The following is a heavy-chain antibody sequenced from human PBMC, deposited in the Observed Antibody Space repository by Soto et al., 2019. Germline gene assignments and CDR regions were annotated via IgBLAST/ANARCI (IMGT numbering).Heavy chain of an antibody. Sequence: QVQLQESGPGLVKPSETLSLTCTVYGGSISSYYWSWIRQPPGKGLEWIGYIYYSGSTNYNPSLKSRVTISVDTSKHQFALKLSSVTASDTAVYYGARVHCSSTSCYPDYFDYWGQGTLVTVSS. CDR3: ARVHCSSTSCYPDYFDY. CDR2: IYYSGST. V-gene: IGHV4-59*01. D-gene: IGHD2-2*01. CDR1: GGSISSYY. J-gene: IGHJ4*02.